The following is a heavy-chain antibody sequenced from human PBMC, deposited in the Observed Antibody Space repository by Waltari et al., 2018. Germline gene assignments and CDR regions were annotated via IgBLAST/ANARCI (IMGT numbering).Heavy chain of an antibody. J-gene: IGHJ4*02. V-gene: IGHV3-30*03. D-gene: IGHD3-22*01. CDR2: ISYDGSNE. CDR1: RNSG. Sequence: RNSGMHWVRQAPGKGLEWVAVISYDGSNEFYENSVRGRFTISRDNSKNTLYLQMTNLRAEDTAKYYCARDPSPRYDDPLYYLDNYFESWGQGTLVTVSS. CDR3: ARDPSPRYDDPLYYLDNYFES.